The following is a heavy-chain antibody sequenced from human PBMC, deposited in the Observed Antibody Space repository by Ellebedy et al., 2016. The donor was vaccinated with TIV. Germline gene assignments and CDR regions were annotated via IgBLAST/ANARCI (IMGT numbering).Heavy chain of an antibody. J-gene: IGHJ4*02. V-gene: IGHV4-34*01. CDR3: ARSRYFGSEYY. CDR2: INHSGST. D-gene: IGHD2/OR15-2a*01. Sequence: MPSETLSLTCTVYGGSFSGYYWTWIRQSPGKGLEWIGAINHSGSTNYNPSLESRVTVSVDTSGNQFSLRLTAVTAADTAVYYCARSRYFGSEYYWGQGTLVTVSS. CDR1: GGSFSGYY.